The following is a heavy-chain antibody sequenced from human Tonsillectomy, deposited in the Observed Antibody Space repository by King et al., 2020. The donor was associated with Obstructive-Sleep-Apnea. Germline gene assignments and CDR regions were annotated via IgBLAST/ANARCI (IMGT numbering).Heavy chain of an antibody. CDR3: ARDFYYGSGSYLDY. V-gene: IGHV3-33*01. J-gene: IGHJ4*02. CDR1: GFTFSSYG. CDR2: IWYDGSNK. Sequence: QLVQSGGGVVQPVRSLRLSCAASGFTFSSYGMHWVRQAPGKGLEWVAVIWYDGSNKYYADSVKGRFTISRDNSKNTLYLQMNSLRAEDTAVYYCARDFYYGSGSYLDYWGQGTLVTVSS. D-gene: IGHD3-10*01.